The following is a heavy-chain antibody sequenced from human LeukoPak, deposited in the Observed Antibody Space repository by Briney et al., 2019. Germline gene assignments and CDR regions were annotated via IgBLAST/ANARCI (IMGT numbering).Heavy chain of an antibody. CDR2: ISSTGSTM. CDR3: ARAAYMVRGVIITPPFDY. V-gene: IGHV3-48*03. Sequence: GGSLRLSCAASGFTFTGYEMNWVRQAPGKGLEWVSSISSTGSTMYYADSVKGRFTISRDNAKNSLYLQMNSLRAEDTAIYYCARAAYMVRGVIITPPFDYWGQGTLVTVSS. J-gene: IGHJ4*02. D-gene: IGHD3-10*01. CDR1: GFTFTGYE.